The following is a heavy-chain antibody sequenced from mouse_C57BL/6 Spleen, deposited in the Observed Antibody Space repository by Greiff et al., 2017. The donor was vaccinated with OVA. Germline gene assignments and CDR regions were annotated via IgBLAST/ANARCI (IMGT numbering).Heavy chain of an antibody. CDR3: AREGIYYDYPDY. CDR2: IHPNSGST. CDR1: GYTFTSYW. J-gene: IGHJ2*01. D-gene: IGHD2-4*01. Sequence: QVQLKQPGAELVKPGASVKLSCKASGYTFTSYWMHWVKQRPGQGLEWIGMIHPNSGSTNYNEKFKSKATLTVDKSSSTAYMQLSSLTSEDSAVYYCAREGIYYDYPDYWGQGTTLTVSS. V-gene: IGHV1-64*01.